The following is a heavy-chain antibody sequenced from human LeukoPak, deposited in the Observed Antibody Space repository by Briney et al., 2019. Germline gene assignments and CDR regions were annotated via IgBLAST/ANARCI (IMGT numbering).Heavy chain of an antibody. CDR2: IKQDGSEK. CDR1: GFTFRIAW. CDR3: ARGVSWTFDN. Sequence: GGSLRLSCAGSGFTFRIAWMSWVRQAPGKGLEWVANIKQDGSEKYYVDSVKGRFAVFRDNAKNSLSLQMNILRLEDTAVYYCARGVSWTFDNWGRGALVIVSS. J-gene: IGHJ4*02. V-gene: IGHV3-7*04. D-gene: IGHD6-13*01.